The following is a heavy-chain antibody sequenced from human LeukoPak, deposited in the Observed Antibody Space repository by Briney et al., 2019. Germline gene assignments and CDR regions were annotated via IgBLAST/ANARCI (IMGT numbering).Heavy chain of an antibody. D-gene: IGHD6-13*01. CDR3: ARDIGYSSRD. CDR1: GFTFSSFW. Sequence: GGSLRLSCAASGFTFSSFWMHWVRQAPGKGLVWVSRINTDGSSTSYADSVKGRFTFTRDNAKNTLYLQMNSLRAEDTAVYYCARDIGYSSRDWGQGTLVIVSS. V-gene: IGHV3-74*01. J-gene: IGHJ4*02. CDR2: INTDGSST.